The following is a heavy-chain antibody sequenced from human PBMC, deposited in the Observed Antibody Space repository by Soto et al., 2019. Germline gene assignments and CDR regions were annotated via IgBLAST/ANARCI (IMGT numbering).Heavy chain of an antibody. CDR3: ARGTYSSSWPPTFDY. Sequence: PGGSLRLSCAASGFTFSSYWMHWVRQAPGKGLVWVSRINSDGSSTSYADSVKGRFTISRDNAKNTLYLQMSSLRAEDTAVYYCARGTYSSSWPPTFDYWGQGTLVTVSS. CDR1: GFTFSSYW. CDR2: INSDGSST. D-gene: IGHD6-13*01. J-gene: IGHJ4*02. V-gene: IGHV3-74*01.